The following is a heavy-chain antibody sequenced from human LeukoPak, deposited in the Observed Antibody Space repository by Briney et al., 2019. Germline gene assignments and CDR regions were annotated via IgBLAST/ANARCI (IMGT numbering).Heavy chain of an antibody. Sequence: GGSLRLSCAASGFTFSSYGMHWVRQAPGKGLEWVAFIRYDGSNKHYADSVKGRFTISRDNSKNTLYLQMNSLRAEDTAVYYCAKPIVVVPAAIWHWLDPWGQGTLVTVSS. J-gene: IGHJ5*02. CDR1: GFTFSSYG. V-gene: IGHV3-30*02. D-gene: IGHD2-2*01. CDR3: AKPIVVVPAAIWHWLDP. CDR2: IRYDGSNK.